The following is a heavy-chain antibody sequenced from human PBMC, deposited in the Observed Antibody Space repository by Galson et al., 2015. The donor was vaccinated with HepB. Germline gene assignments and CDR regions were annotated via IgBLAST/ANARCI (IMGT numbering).Heavy chain of an antibody. Sequence: ETLSLTCAVYGGSFSGYYWSWIRQPPGKGLEWIGEINHSGSTNYNPSLKSRVTISVDTSKNQFSLKLSSVTAADTAVYYCARGKGSRVVPAAMVSRVHYGMDVWGQGTTVTVSS. J-gene: IGHJ6*02. CDR3: ARGKGSRVVPAAMVSRVHYGMDV. CDR1: GGSFSGYY. D-gene: IGHD2-2*01. V-gene: IGHV4-34*01. CDR2: INHSGST.